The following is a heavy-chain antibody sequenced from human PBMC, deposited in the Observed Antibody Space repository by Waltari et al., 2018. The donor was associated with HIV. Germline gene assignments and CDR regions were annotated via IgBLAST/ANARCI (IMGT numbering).Heavy chain of an antibody. V-gene: IGHV4-34*02. CDR3: AGIVHSAPYSMDV. CDR1: GGSLGTFY. CDR2: VNHSGGT. D-gene: IGHD2-15*01. J-gene: IGHJ6*02. Sequence: QVQLQQWGAGLLKPSETLSVTCSVSGGSLGTFYWNWVRHFPGKGLEWIGEVNHSGGTTYRPSLKGRVTISRDWSKNLFSLRLTSVTDADTALYYCAGIVHSAPYSMDVWGQGTTVTVSS.